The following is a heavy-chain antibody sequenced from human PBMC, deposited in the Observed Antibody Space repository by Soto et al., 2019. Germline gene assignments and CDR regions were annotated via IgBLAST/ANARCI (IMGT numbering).Heavy chain of an antibody. CDR1: GFSFSDHY. V-gene: IGHV3-72*01. D-gene: IGHD3-10*01. J-gene: IGHJ4*02. CDR3: TRTFLVRGSLLYFDY. CDR2: IVNKANGYIT. Sequence: EVQLMESGGGLVQPGGSLRLSCAASGFSFSDHYMDWVRQAPGKGLEWVGRIVNKANGYITEYAASVRGRFTISRDDSTHSLFLQMNSLNPEDTAVYFCTRTFLVRGSLLYFDYWGQGTLVTVSA.